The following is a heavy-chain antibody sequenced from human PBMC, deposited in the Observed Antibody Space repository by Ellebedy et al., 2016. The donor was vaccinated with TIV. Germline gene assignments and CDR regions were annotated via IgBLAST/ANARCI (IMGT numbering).Heavy chain of an antibody. CDR2: IYSSGTT. D-gene: IGHD4-23*01. CDR3: ATSYDYVRNSDY. V-gene: IGHV4-59*01. J-gene: IGHJ4*02. Sequence: SETLSLXXGVSGGSISSYYWSWIRQPPGRGLEWIGYIYSSGTTNYNPSLKGRVTMSVDTSKNQFSLSLTSVTAADTAVYYCATSYDYVRNSDYWGQGTQVTVSS. CDR1: GGSISSYY.